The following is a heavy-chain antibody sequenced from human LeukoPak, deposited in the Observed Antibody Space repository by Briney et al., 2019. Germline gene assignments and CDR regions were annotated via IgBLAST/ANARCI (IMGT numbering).Heavy chain of an antibody. V-gene: IGHV1-69*13. CDR1: GGTFSSYA. D-gene: IGHD3-10*01. Sequence: ASVKVSCKAPGGTFSSYAISWVRQAPGQGLEWMGGIIPIFGTANYAQKFQGRVTITADESTSTAYMELSSLRSEDTAVYYCARGDYYGSGSYCFDYWGQGTLVTVSS. CDR3: ARGDYYGSGSYCFDY. CDR2: IIPIFGTA. J-gene: IGHJ4*02.